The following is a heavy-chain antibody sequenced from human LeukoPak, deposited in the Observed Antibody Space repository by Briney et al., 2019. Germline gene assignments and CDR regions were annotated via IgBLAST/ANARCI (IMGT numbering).Heavy chain of an antibody. D-gene: IGHD7-27*01. Sequence: SETLSLTCAVYGGSFSGYYWSWIRQPPGKGLEWIGEINHSGSTNYNPSLKSRVTISVDTSKNQFSLKLSPVTAADTAVYYCARINWGSGWFDPWGQGTLVTVSS. J-gene: IGHJ5*02. V-gene: IGHV4-34*01. CDR1: GGSFSGYY. CDR2: INHSGST. CDR3: ARINWGSGWFDP.